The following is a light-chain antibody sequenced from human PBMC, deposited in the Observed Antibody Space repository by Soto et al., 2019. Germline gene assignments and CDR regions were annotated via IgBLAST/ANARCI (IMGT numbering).Light chain of an antibody. J-gene: IGKJ4*01. CDR1: QGISSY. V-gene: IGKV1-9*01. CDR3: QHLNSYPLT. Sequence: DIQLTQSPSFLSASVGDRVTITCRASQGISSYLAWYQQKPGKAPKLLIYAASTLQSGVPSRFSGSGSGTEFTLTINSLQPEDFATYYCQHLNSYPLTFGGGTKVDIK. CDR2: AAS.